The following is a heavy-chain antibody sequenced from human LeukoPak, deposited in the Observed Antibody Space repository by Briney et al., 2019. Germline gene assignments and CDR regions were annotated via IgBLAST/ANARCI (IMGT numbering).Heavy chain of an antibody. D-gene: IGHD6-13*01. Sequence: SGESLKISCKGSGYNFAGHWIGWVRQMPGKGLEWMGIIYPDDSDTRYSPSFQGQVIISADKSIGTAYLQWSSLKASDTAMYYCAARTLSSSWYDWGQGTLVTVSS. CDR2: IYPDDSDT. CDR1: GYNFAGHW. CDR3: AARTLSSSWYD. V-gene: IGHV5-51*03. J-gene: IGHJ4*02.